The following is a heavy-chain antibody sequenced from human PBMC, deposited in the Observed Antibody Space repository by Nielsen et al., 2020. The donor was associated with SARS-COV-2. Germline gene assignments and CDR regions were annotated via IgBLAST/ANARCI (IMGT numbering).Heavy chain of an antibody. V-gene: IGHV3-11*06. J-gene: IGHJ3*02. CDR3: ARTTAMVTSHAFDI. CDR1: RLTFNDYY. D-gene: IGHD5-18*01. CDR2: ISSSGSYT. Sequence: GESLKISCAASRLTFNDYYMTWIRQAPGKGLEWLSYISSSGSYTNYADSVKGRFTISRGNADNLLYLQMNSLRAEDTAVYYCARTTAMVTSHAFDIWGQGTMVTVSS.